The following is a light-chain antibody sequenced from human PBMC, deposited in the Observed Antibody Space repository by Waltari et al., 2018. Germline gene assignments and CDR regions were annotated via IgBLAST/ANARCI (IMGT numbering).Light chain of an antibody. Sequence: CWASQRVSGNFLAWYQQKPGQAPRHRIYGTSNRATGSPDRVSGSGSGTDFTLTITRLGPGDSALFYCHQYGSSPPTFGQGTKLEIK. CDR1: QRVSGNF. J-gene: IGKJ1*01. CDR2: GTS. V-gene: IGKV3-20*01. CDR3: HQYGSSPPT.